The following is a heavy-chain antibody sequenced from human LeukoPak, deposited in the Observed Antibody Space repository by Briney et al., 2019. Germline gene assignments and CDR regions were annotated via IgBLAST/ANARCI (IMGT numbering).Heavy chain of an antibody. Sequence: GGSLRLSCAASGFTFSSYGMHWVRQAPGKGLEWVAVISYDGSNKYYADSVKGRFTISRDNSKNTLYLQMSSLRAEDTAVYYCVKGGRYSFVGYYYGMDVWGKGTTVTVSS. CDR3: VKGGRYSFVGYYYGMDV. J-gene: IGHJ6*04. V-gene: IGHV3-30*18. CDR1: GFTFSSYG. D-gene: IGHD5-18*01. CDR2: ISYDGSNK.